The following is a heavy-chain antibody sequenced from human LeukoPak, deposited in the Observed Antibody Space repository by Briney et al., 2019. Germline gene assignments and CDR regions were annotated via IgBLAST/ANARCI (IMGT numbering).Heavy chain of an antibody. CDR2: IIPIFGTA. J-gene: IGHJ4*02. CDR3: ARDLIRDSSGWGYFDY. Sequence: ASVKVSCKASGGTFSSYAISWVRQAPGQGLEWMGGIIPIFGTANYAQKFQGRVTITADKSTSTAYMELSSLRSEDTAVCYCARDLIRDSSGWGYFDYWGQGTLVTVSS. D-gene: IGHD6-19*01. CDR1: GGTFSSYA. V-gene: IGHV1-69*06.